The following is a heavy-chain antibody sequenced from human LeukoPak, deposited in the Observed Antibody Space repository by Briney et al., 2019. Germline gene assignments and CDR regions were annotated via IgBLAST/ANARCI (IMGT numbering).Heavy chain of an antibody. Sequence: SETLSLTCTVSGGSISSYYWSWIRQPPGKGLEWIGYIYTSGSTNYNLSLKSRVTISVDTSKNQFSLKLSSVTAADTAVYYCARHPNWNYVWFDPWGQGTLVTVSS. J-gene: IGHJ5*02. CDR2: IYTSGST. CDR3: ARHPNWNYVWFDP. V-gene: IGHV4-4*09. D-gene: IGHD1-7*01. CDR1: GGSISSYY.